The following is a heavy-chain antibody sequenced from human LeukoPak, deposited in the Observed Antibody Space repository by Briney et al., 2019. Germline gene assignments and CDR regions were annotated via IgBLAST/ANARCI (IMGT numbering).Heavy chain of an antibody. Sequence: GASVKVSCKASGYTFTSYYMHWVRQAPGQGLEWIGIINPSGGSTSYAQKFQGRVTITRNTSISTAYMELSSLRSEDTAVYYCARPSSGWPDAFDIWGQGTMVTVSS. D-gene: IGHD6-19*01. CDR1: GYTFTSYY. CDR3: ARPSSGWPDAFDI. CDR2: INPSGGST. J-gene: IGHJ3*02. V-gene: IGHV1-46*01.